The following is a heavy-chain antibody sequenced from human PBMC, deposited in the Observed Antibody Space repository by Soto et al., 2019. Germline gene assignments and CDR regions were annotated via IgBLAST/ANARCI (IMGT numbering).Heavy chain of an antibody. V-gene: IGHV3-23*01. D-gene: IGHD1-1*01. Sequence: EVQLLDSGGGLEQPGGSLRLSCAASGFTFSNYAMNWVRQAPGEGLEWVSAISGNGGSTFYADSVKGRFTISRDNPKNPLYLQMNSLRAEDTAVYYCAKGPLGGTTIYDVDYWGQGTLVTVSS. CDR2: ISGNGGST. CDR3: AKGPLGGTTIYDVDY. J-gene: IGHJ4*02. CDR1: GFTFSNYA.